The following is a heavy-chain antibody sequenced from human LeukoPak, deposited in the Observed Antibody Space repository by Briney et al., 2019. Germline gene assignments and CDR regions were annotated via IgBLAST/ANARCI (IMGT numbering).Heavy chain of an antibody. J-gene: IGHJ4*02. CDR1: GFTFDDYA. D-gene: IGHD1-20*01. CDR3: AKDRGDNWNDERLFDY. Sequence: PGRSLRLSCAASGFTFDDYAMHWVRQAPGKGLEWVSGISWNSGSIGYADSVKGRFTISRDNVKNSLYLQMNSLRAEDTALYYCAKDRGDNWNDERLFDYWGQGTLVTVSS. CDR2: ISWNSGSI. V-gene: IGHV3-9*01.